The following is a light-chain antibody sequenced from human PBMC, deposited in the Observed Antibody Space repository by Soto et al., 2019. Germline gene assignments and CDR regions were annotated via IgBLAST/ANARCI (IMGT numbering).Light chain of an antibody. CDR2: DAS. CDR1: QSIRNN. Sequence: ETVMTQYPVTLSVSPGERATLSCRASQSIRNNLAWYQQKPGRPPMLLIYDASIRAAGVSPRCSGSGSETAMTLTTASLQSEDFEVYYCHQYNSWPHAFGRGTKLEIK. CDR3: HQYNSWPHA. J-gene: IGKJ2*01. V-gene: IGKV3-15*01.